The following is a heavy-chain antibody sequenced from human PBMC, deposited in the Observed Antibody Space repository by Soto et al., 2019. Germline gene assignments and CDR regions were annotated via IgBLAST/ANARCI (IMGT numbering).Heavy chain of an antibody. CDR2: IYHSGST. D-gene: IGHD3-10*01. J-gene: IGHJ2*01. Sequence: SETLSLTCAVSGGSISSGGYSWSWIRQPPGKGLEWIGYIYHSGSTYYNPSLKSRVTISVDRSKNQFSLKLSSVTAEDTAVYYCASSPSGFGRGHWYFDLWRRGTLFTFSS. CDR1: GGSISSGGYS. CDR3: ASSPSGFGRGHWYFDL. V-gene: IGHV4-30-2*01.